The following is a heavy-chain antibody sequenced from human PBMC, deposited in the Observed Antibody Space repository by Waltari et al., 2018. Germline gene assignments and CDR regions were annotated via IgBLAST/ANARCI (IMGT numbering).Heavy chain of an antibody. D-gene: IGHD6-6*01. J-gene: IGHJ6*04. CDR1: GGSISSGSYY. Sequence: QVQLQESGPGLVKPSQTLSLTCTVSGGSISSGSYYWSWIRQPAGKGLEWIGRIYTSGSTNYNPSLKSRVTISVDTSKNQFSLKLSSVTAADTAVYYCARRTETVPYYYYYGMDVWGKGTTVTVSS. V-gene: IGHV4-61*02. CDR3: ARRTETVPYYYYYGMDV. CDR2: IYTSGST.